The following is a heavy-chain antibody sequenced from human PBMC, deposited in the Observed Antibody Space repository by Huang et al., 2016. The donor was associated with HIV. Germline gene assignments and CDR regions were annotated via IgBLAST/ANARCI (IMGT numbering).Heavy chain of an antibody. D-gene: IGHD6-13*01. CDR3: ARVLPGIAAAGF. CDR1: SFTFRSYS. J-gene: IGHJ4*02. CDR2: ISSNSRTI. V-gene: IGHV3-48*02. Sequence: EVQLVESGGGLVQPGGSLRLSCAASSFTFRSYSMNWVRQAPGKGREWVSYISSNSRTIYYADSVKGRFTISRDNAKNSLYLQMNSLRDEDTAVYYCARVLPGIAAAGFWGQGTLVTVSS.